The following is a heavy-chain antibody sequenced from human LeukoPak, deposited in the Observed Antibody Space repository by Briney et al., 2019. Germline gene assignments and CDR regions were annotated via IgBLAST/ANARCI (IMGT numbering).Heavy chain of an antibody. Sequence: GGSLRLSCAASGFTFSSYSMNWVRQAPGKGLEWVSSISSSSSYIYYADSVKGRITISRDNAKNSLYLQMNSLRAEDTAVYYCARENWGLYLDYWGQGTLVTVSS. V-gene: IGHV3-21*01. CDR2: ISSSSSYI. CDR1: GFTFSSYS. CDR3: ARENWGLYLDY. D-gene: IGHD7-27*01. J-gene: IGHJ4*02.